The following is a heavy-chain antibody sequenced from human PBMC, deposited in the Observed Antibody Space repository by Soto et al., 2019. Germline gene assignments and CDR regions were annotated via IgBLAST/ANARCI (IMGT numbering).Heavy chain of an antibody. D-gene: IGHD5-12*01. CDR3: TRGGSGYGNFDY. V-gene: IGHV3-74*01. J-gene: IGHJ4*02. Sequence: EVQLVESGGGLVQPGGSLRLSCAASGFSFSTWMHWVRQAPGKGLVWVSRINSDGSSITYADSVKGRFIISRDNAKNTLYLQMLTAEDTAVYYCTRGGSGYGNFDYWGQGVLVTVSS. CDR2: INSDGSSI. CDR1: GFSFSTW.